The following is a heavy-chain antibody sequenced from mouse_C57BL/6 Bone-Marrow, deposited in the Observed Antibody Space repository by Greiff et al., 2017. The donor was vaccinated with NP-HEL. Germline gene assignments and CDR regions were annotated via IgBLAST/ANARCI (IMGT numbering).Heavy chain of an antibody. J-gene: IGHJ2*01. CDR2: IYPGSGNT. Sequence: QVQLQQSGPELVKPGASVKISCKASGYSFTSYYIHWVKQRPGQGLEWIGWIYPGSGNTKYNEKFKGKATLTADTSSSTAYMQLSSLTSEDAAVYYCARGLYYFDYWGQGTTLTVSS. V-gene: IGHV1-66*01. CDR1: GYSFTSYY. CDR3: ARGLYYFDY.